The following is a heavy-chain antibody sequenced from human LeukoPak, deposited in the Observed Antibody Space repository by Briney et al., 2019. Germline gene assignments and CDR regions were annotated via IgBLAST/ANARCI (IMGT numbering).Heavy chain of an antibody. J-gene: IGHJ4*02. D-gene: IGHD3-10*01. CDR1: GFTFSSYS. CDR2: ISSLSGTI. V-gene: IGHV3-48*01. Sequence: PGGSLRLSCAASGFTFSSYSMNWVRQAPGEGLEWVSYISSLSGTIYYADSVKGRFTISRDNAKNSLYLQMDILRAEDTAVYYCARDVGAVRGEVYFDYWGQGTLVTVSS. CDR3: ARDVGAVRGEVYFDY.